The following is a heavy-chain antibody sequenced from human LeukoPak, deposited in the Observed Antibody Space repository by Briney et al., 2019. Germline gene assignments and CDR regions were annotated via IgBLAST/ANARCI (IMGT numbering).Heavy chain of an antibody. V-gene: IGHV3-30*02. CDR3: AKFWDSDMVSDD. CDR2: IPYDGSNK. CDR1: GFTFSSYG. D-gene: IGHD3-10*01. J-gene: IGHJ4*02. Sequence: PGGSLRLSCTASGFTFSSYGMHWVRQAPGKRLEWVAFIPYDGSNKYYADSVKGRFTISRDNSKNTLYLQMNSRRAEDTAVYYCAKFWDSDMVSDDWRQGALVTVSS.